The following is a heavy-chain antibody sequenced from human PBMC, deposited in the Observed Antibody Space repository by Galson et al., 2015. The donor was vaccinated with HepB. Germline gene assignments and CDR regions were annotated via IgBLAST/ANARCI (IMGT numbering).Heavy chain of an antibody. CDR1: GFTFSSYG. V-gene: IGHV3-33*06. J-gene: IGHJ6*02. CDR3: AKLVLVGGMDV. CDR2: IWYDGSNK. Sequence: SLRLSCAASGFTFSSYGMHWVRQAPGKGLEWVAVIWYDGSNKYYADSVKGRFTISRDNSKNTLYLQMNSLRAEDTAVYYCAKLVLVGGMDVWGQGTTVTVSS. D-gene: IGHD2-8*02.